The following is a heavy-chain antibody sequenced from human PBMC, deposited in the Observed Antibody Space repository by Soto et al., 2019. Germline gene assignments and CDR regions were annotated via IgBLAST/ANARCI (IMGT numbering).Heavy chain of an antibody. CDR2: ISSSSSTI. J-gene: IGHJ4*02. Sequence: GGSLRLSCAASGFTFSSYSMNWVRQAPGKGLEWVSYISSSSSTIYYADSVKGRFTISRDNAKNSLYLQMNSLRAEDTAVYYCARDVNYSYGPFDYWGQGALVTVSS. V-gene: IGHV3-48*01. CDR1: GFTFSSYS. CDR3: ARDVNYSYGPFDY. D-gene: IGHD5-18*01.